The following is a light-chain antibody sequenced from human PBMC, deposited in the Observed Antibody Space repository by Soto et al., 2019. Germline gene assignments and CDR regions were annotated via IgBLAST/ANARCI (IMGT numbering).Light chain of an antibody. CDR3: QQYNNWPPIT. CDR1: QSVSSN. V-gene: IGKV3-15*01. Sequence: EIVMTQSPATLSVSPGERATPSCRXSQSVSSNLAWYQQKPGQAPRLLLYGASTRATGIPARFSGSGSGTEFTLTISSLQSEDFAVYYCQQYNNWPPITFGQGTRLEIK. CDR2: GAS. J-gene: IGKJ5*01.